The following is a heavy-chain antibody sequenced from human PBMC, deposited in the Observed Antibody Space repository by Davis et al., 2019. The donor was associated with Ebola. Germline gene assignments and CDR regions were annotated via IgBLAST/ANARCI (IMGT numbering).Heavy chain of an antibody. Sequence: AASVKVSCKASGGTFTSYSISWMRHAPGQGLEWMGRIIPKYGMSNYAQNFQGRVTITADISTSTAYMELSSLRSEDTAVYYCARGSQWLGPDYWGQGTLVTVSS. CDR3: ARGSQWLGPDY. J-gene: IGHJ4*02. CDR2: IIPKYGMS. V-gene: IGHV1-69*02. D-gene: IGHD6-19*01. CDR1: GGTFTSYS.